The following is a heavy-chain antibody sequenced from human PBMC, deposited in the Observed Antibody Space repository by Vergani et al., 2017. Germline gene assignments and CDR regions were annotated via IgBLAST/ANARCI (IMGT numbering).Heavy chain of an antibody. J-gene: IGHJ3*02. CDR3: ARYYDFWSGSEADAFDI. CDR2: IYYSGST. Sequence: QVQLQESGPGLVKPSETLSLTCTVSGGSISSYYWSWIRQPPGKGLEWIGYIYYSGSTNYNPSLKSRDTIAVNTSKNQFSLSLSSVTAADTAVYYCARYYDFWSGSEADAFDIWGQGTMVTVSS. V-gene: IGHV4-59*01. D-gene: IGHD3-3*01. CDR1: GGSISSYY.